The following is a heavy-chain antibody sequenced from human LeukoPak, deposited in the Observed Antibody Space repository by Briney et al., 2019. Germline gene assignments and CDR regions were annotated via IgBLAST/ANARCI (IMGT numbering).Heavy chain of an antibody. CDR1: GFTFSSYA. CDR3: ARDGCGSTSCYAGYYYYYMDV. Sequence: GGSLRLSCAASGFTFSSYAMHWVRQAPGKGLEWVAVISYDGSNKYYADYVKGRFTISRDNSKNTPYLQMNSLRAEDTAVYYCARDGCGSTSCYAGYYYYYMDVWGKGTTVTVSS. CDR2: ISYDGSNK. D-gene: IGHD2-2*01. V-gene: IGHV3-30-3*01. J-gene: IGHJ6*03.